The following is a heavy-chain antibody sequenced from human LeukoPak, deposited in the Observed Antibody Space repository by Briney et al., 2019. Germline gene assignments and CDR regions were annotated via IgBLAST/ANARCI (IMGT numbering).Heavy chain of an antibody. CDR3: ARALGPYCSSTSCRIYYYYYMDV. J-gene: IGHJ6*03. Sequence: SETLSLTCTVSGGSISSSSYYWGWIRQPPGKGLEWIGSIYYSGSTYYNPSLKSRVTISVDTSKNQFSLKLSSVTAADTAVYYCARALGPYCSSTSCRIYYYYYMDVWSKGTTVTVSS. CDR2: IYYSGST. CDR1: GGSISSSSYY. D-gene: IGHD2-2*01. V-gene: IGHV4-39*07.